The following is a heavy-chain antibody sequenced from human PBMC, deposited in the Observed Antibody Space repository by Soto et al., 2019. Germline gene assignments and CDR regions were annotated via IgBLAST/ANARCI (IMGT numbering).Heavy chain of an antibody. D-gene: IGHD2-21*02. CDR3: ARELGYGDFSAALLD. CDR2: IITLFGTS. Sequence: VQLMQSGAEVKKPGSSVKVSCKASGGTFSSHSINWVRQAPGQGLEWMGGIITLFGTSNYAQNFQGRVTITADQSTSTAYMELNSLTSDDTAVYYCARELGYGDFSAALLDWGQGTLVTVSS. J-gene: IGHJ4*02. CDR1: GGTFSSHS. V-gene: IGHV1-69*01.